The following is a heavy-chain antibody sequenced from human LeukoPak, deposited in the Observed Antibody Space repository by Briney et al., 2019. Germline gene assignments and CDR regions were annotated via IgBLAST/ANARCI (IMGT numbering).Heavy chain of an antibody. D-gene: IGHD3-22*01. CDR2: ISAYNGNT. J-gene: IGHJ4*02. V-gene: IGHV1-18*01. CDR3: ARVAEEHYDSSGYYFDY. CDR1: GYTFTSYG. Sequence: GASVKVSCKASGYTFTSYGISWVRQAPGQGREWMGWISAYNGNTNYAQKLQGRVTMTTDTSTSTAYMELRSLRSDDTAVYYCARVAEEHYDSSGYYFDYWGQGTLVTVSS.